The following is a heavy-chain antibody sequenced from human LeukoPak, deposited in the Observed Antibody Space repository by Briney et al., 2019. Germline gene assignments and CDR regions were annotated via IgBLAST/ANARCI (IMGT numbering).Heavy chain of an antibody. V-gene: IGHV4-39*01. D-gene: IGHD4-17*01. J-gene: IGHJ2*01. CDR3: ARETVTTVTPRHFDL. Sequence: SETLSLTCTVSGGSISSSSFYWGLIRQPPGKGLEWIGSIYYSGSTYFNPSLKSRVTISVDTSKNQFSLKLSSVTAADTAVYYCARETVTTVTPRHFDLWGRGTLVTVSS. CDR2: IYYSGST. CDR1: GGSISSSSFY.